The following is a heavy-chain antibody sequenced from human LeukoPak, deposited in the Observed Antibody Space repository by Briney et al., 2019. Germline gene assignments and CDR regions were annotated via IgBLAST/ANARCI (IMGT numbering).Heavy chain of an antibody. V-gene: IGHV4-34*01. Sequence: SETLSLTCAVYGGSFSGYYWSWIRQPPGKGLEWIGEINHSGSTNYNPSLKSRVTISVDTSKNQFSLKLSSVTAADTAVYYCARGEDVPYSGSYHFDYWGQGTLVTVSS. J-gene: IGHJ4*02. D-gene: IGHD1-26*01. CDR1: GGSFSGYY. CDR3: ARGEDVPYSGSYHFDY. CDR2: INHSGST.